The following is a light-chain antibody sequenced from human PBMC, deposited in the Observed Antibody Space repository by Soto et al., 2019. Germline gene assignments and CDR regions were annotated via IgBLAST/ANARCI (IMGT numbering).Light chain of an antibody. CDR2: DVS. Sequence: QSVLTQPASVSGSPGQSSTISCTGTTSDVGGYNYVSWYQQHPGKAPKLRIYDVSNRPSGVSNRFSGSKSGNTASLTISGLQAEDEADYYCSSYTSSSTPVVFGGRTKLTVL. V-gene: IGLV2-14*01. J-gene: IGLJ2*01. CDR3: SSYTSSSTPVV. CDR1: TSDVGGYNY.